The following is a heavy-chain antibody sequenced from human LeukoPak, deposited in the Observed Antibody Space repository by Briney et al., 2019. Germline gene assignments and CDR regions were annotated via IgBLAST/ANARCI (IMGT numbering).Heavy chain of an antibody. CDR3: AKPTVGYSSGRFPGWPADC. CDR2: ICGSGGCT. J-gene: IGHJ4*02. D-gene: IGHD6-19*01. V-gene: IGHV3-23*01. CDR1: GFTFNTYA. Sequence: GGSLRLSCGASGFTFNTYAIYWVRQAPGKGLEWVSGICGSGGCTCYADSVRGRFTIPRDNYKNTVYLQMNSLTVDDTAVYYWAKPTVGYSSGRFPGWPADCWGQGTLVTVSS.